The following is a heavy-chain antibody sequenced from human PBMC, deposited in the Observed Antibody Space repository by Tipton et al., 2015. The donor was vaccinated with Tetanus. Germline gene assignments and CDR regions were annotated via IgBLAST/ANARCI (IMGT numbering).Heavy chain of an antibody. Sequence: TWVRQYPGKGLEWVSGVSGSDGATFYADSVRGRFTISRDNSENTVYLQMNSLRAEDTAVYYCAKDRTEHCTHGVCYTANNWGQGTLVTVSS. D-gene: IGHD2-8*01. V-gene: IGHV3-23*01. J-gene: IGHJ4*02. CDR2: VSGSDGAT. CDR3: AKDRTEHCTHGVCYTANN.